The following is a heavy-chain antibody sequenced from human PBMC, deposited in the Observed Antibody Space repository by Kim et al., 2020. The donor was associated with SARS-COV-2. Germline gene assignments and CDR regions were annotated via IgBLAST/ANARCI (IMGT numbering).Heavy chain of an antibody. CDR2: INAGGTTI. CDR3: ARDKGRSSALDY. CDR1: GFTFSTYE. Sequence: GGSLRLSCAASGFTFSTYEMNWVRQAPGKGLEWVSYINAGGTTIQYADSVQGRFTISRDKAKNSLYLQMDSLRAEDTALYYCARDKGRSSALDYWGQGTL. D-gene: IGHD6-6*01. J-gene: IGHJ4*02. V-gene: IGHV3-48*03.